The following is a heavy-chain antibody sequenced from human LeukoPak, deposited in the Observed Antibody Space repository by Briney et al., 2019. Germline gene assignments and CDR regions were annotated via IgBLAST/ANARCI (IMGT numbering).Heavy chain of an antibody. CDR2: LYHPDST. CDR3: ARDQGYSNYY. V-gene: IGHV4-38-2*02. CDR1: GYPINNAYY. J-gene: IGHJ4*02. Sequence: PSETLSLTCAVSGYPINNAYYWVWIRQPPGKGLEWIGSLYHPDSTYYNPSLKSRVTISVDTSKNQFSLKLSSVTAADTAVYYCARDQGYSNYYWGQGTLVTVSS. D-gene: IGHD4-11*01.